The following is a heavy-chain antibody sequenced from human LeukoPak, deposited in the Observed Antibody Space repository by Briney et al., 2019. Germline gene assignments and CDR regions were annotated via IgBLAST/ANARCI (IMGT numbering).Heavy chain of an antibody. CDR1: GGSISSYY. CDR2: IYYSGST. J-gene: IGHJ4*02. CDR3: ARDGLGYYDILTAEPRFDY. Sequence: PSETLSLTCTVSGGSISSYYWSWVRQPPGKGLEWIGDIYYSGSTNYNPSLTSRVTISVDTSKNQFSLKLSSVTAADTAVYYCARDGLGYYDILTAEPRFDYWGQGTLVTVSS. V-gene: IGHV4-59*01. D-gene: IGHD3-9*01.